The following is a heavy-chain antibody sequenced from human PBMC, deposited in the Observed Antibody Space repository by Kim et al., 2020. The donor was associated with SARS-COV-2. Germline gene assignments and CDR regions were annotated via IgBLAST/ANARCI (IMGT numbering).Heavy chain of an antibody. Sequence: GGSLRLSCAASGFTFSSYEMNWVRQAPGKGLEWVSYISSSGSTIYYADSVKGRFTISRDNAKNSLYLQMNSLRAEDTAVYYCASRKRSSGWFYYFDYWGQGTLVTVSS. CDR1: GFTFSSYE. V-gene: IGHV3-48*03. J-gene: IGHJ4*02. CDR2: ISSSGSTI. D-gene: IGHD6-19*01. CDR3: ASRKRSSGWFYYFDY.